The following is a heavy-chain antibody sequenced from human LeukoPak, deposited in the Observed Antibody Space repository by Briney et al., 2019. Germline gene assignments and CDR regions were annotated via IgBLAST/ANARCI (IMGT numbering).Heavy chain of an antibody. V-gene: IGHV3-11*01. CDR3: ARDGHDYGRGSPHY. CDR2: ISSSGSTK. Sequence: GGSLRLFCAASGFTFSDYYMSWIRQAPGKGLEWVSYISSSGSTKYYADSVKGRFTISSDNAKNSYLQMNSLRAEDKAVYYCARDGHDYGRGSPHYWGQGTLVTVSS. J-gene: IGHJ4*02. CDR1: GFTFSDYY. D-gene: IGHD4/OR15-4a*01.